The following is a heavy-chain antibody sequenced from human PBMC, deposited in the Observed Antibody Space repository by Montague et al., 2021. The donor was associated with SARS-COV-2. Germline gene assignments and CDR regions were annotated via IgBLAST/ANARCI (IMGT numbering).Heavy chain of an antibody. D-gene: IGHD5-18*01. CDR3: ARGSYGSDAFDI. CDR1: GGSISSYY. J-gene: IGHJ3*02. CDR2: IYYSGST. Sequence: SETLSLTCTVSGGSISSYYWSWIRQPPGKGLEWIGYIYYSGSTNYNPSLESRVTISLDTSKNQFSLKLNSVTAADTAVYYCARGSYGSDAFDIWGQGTMVTVSS. V-gene: IGHV4-59*01.